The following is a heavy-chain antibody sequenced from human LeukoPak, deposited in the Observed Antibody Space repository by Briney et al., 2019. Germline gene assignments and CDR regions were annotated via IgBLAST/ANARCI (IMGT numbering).Heavy chain of an antibody. D-gene: IGHD2-2*01. Sequence: PGGSLRLSCAASGFNFRSYEMNWVRQAPGKGLEWVSYIGSSGTTAYYADSVKGRFTISRDNAKNSLYLQMNSLRAEDTAVYYCARDFSKYHFDYWGQGTLVTVSS. CDR1: GFNFRSYE. V-gene: IGHV3-48*03. CDR2: IGSSGTTA. CDR3: ARDFSKYHFDY. J-gene: IGHJ4*02.